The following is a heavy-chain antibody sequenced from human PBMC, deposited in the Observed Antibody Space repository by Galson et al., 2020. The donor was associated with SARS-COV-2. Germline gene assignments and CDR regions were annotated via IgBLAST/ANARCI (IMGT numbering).Heavy chain of an antibody. V-gene: IGHV4-39*07. CDR1: GGSISSSSYY. J-gene: IGHJ6*02. Sequence: TSETLSLTCTVSGGSISSSSYYWGWIRQPPGKGLEWIGSIYYSGSTYYNPSLKSRVTISVDTSKNQFSLKLTSVTAADTAVYYCARGTLGYHYYGMDVWGQGTTVSVSS. CDR3: ARGTLGYHYYGMDV. CDR2: IYYSGST.